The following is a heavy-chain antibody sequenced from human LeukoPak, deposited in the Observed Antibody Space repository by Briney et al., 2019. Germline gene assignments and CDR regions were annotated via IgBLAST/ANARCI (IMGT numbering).Heavy chain of an antibody. Sequence: ASVKVSCKASGGTFSSYAISWVRQAPGQGLEWMGIINPSGGSTSYAQKFQGRVTMTRDMSTSTAYMELSSLRSEDTAVYYCARGGSSSHRGNWFDPWGQGTLVTVSS. D-gene: IGHD6-6*01. CDR2: INPSGGST. CDR1: GGTFSSYA. J-gene: IGHJ5*02. CDR3: ARGGSSSHRGNWFDP. V-gene: IGHV1-46*01.